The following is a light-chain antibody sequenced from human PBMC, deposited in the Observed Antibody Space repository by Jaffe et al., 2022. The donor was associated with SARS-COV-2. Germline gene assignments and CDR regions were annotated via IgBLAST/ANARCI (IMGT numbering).Light chain of an antibody. Sequence: EIVLTQSPGTLSLSPGERATLSCRASQTVTSSFLAWYQQKPGQPPRLLIFGASSRATGIPDRFSGSGSGTDFTLTISRLEPEDFAVYYCQQYGRSPEMHTFGQGTKLEIK. CDR2: GAS. CDR1: QTVTSSF. V-gene: IGKV3-20*01. CDR3: QQYGRSPEMHT. J-gene: IGKJ2*01.